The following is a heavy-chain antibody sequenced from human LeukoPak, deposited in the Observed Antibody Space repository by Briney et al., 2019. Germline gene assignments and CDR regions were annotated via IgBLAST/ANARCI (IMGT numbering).Heavy chain of an antibody. CDR1: GFTFSSYA. CDR3: VRDPDTPMEDFDY. Sequence: GGSLRLSCAASGFTFSSYAMHWVRQAPGKGLEWVAVISYDGSNKYYADSVKGRFTISRDNSKNTLYLQMNSLRAEDTAVYYCVRDPDTPMEDFDYWGQGTLVTVSS. V-gene: IGHV3-30-3*01. CDR2: ISYDGSNK. D-gene: IGHD5-18*01. J-gene: IGHJ4*02.